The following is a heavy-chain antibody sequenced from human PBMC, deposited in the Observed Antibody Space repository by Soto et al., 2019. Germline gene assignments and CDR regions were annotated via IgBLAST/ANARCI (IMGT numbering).Heavy chain of an antibody. J-gene: IGHJ6*02. V-gene: IGHV2-5*02. CDR1: GFSLSTSGVG. Sequence: QITLKESGPTLVKPTQTLTLTCTFSGFSLSTSGVGVGWIRQPPGKALEWLALIYWEDDKRYSPSLTSRLTITKDTSKNQVVLTMTNMDPVDTATYYCAHVLVVVANYGMDVWGQGTTVTVSS. D-gene: IGHD2-15*01. CDR3: AHVLVVVANYGMDV. CDR2: IYWEDDK.